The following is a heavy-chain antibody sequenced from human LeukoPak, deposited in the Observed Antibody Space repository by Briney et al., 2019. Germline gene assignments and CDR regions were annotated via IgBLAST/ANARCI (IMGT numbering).Heavy chain of an antibody. J-gene: IGHJ4*02. CDR2: IYDSGST. D-gene: IGHD5-24*01. CDR1: GGSISSHY. CDR3: ARARRDGHMLIDY. V-gene: IGHV4-59*11. Sequence: SETLSLTCTVSGGSISSHYWSWIRQPPGKGLEWIGYIYDSGSTNYNPSLKSRVTISVDTSKNQFSLKLSSVTAADTAVYYCARARRDGHMLIDYWGQGTLVTVSS.